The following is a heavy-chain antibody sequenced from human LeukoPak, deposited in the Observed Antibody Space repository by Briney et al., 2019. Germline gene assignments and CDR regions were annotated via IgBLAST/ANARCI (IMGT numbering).Heavy chain of an antibody. CDR1: GFTFDDYA. CDR2: ISWNSGSI. D-gene: IGHD2-15*01. Sequence: PGGSLRLSCAASGFTFDDYAMHWVRQAPGKGLEWVSGISWNSGSIAYANSVKGRFTISRDNAKNSLYLQMNSLRPEDMALYYCAKDVSLGYCSGGSCSAHFDHWGRGTLVTVPS. V-gene: IGHV3-9*03. J-gene: IGHJ4*02. CDR3: AKDVSLGYCSGGSCSAHFDH.